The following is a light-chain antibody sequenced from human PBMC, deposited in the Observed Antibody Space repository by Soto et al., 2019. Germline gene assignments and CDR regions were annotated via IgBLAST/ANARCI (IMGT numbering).Light chain of an antibody. CDR1: R. J-gene: IGLJ1*01. V-gene: IGLV2-18*01. CDR3: SLYISGSTYV. Sequence: RLSWYQQPPGTAPKLIMYEVNTRPSGVPDRFSGSKSGSTASLTISGLQAEDEADYYCSLYISGSTYVFGTGTKVTV. CDR2: EVN.